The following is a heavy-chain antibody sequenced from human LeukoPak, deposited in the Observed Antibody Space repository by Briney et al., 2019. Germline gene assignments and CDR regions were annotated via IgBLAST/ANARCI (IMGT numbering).Heavy chain of an antibody. CDR3: ARDVPKVGATRVNAFDI. CDR2: IYYSGST. V-gene: IGHV4-59*01. CDR1: GGSISSYY. D-gene: IGHD1-26*01. Sequence: SETLSLTCTVSGGSISSYYWSRIRQPPGKGLEWIGYIYYSGSTNYNPSLKSRVTISVDTSKNQFSLKLSSVTAADTAVYYCARDVPKVGATRVNAFDIWGQGTMVTVSS. J-gene: IGHJ3*02.